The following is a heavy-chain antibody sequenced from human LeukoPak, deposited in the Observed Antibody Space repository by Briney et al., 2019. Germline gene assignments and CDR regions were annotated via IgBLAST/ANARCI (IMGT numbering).Heavy chain of an antibody. Sequence: ASVKVSCKASGYTFTSYVISWVRQAPGQGLEWMGWISAYNGNTNYAQKLQGRVTMTTDTSTSTAYMELRSLRSDDTAVYYCARDLSPLGRYYYGMDVWGQGTTVTVSS. J-gene: IGHJ6*02. V-gene: IGHV1-18*01. CDR2: ISAYNGNT. CDR3: ARDLSPLGRYYYGMDV. CDR1: GYTFTSYV.